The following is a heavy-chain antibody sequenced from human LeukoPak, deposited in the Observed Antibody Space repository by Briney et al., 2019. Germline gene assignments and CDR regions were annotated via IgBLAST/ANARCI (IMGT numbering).Heavy chain of an antibody. D-gene: IGHD5-12*01. CDR1: GFTFSSYA. J-gene: IGHJ4*02. Sequence: GGSLRLSCAASGFTFSSYAMSWVRQAPGKGLEWVSAISGSGGSTYYADSVKGRFTISRDNSKNTLYLQMNSLRAEDTAVYYCAKDRSRYSGYDYYFDYWGQGTLVTVSS. V-gene: IGHV3-23*01. CDR2: ISGSGGST. CDR3: AKDRSRYSGYDYYFDY.